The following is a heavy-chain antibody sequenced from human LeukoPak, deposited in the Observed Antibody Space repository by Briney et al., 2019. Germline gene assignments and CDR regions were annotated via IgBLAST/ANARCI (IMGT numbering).Heavy chain of an antibody. CDR3: AKALWGPDY. CDR1: GFTFSSYG. J-gene: IGHJ4*02. V-gene: IGHV3-30*18. D-gene: IGHD3-16*01. CDR2: ISYDGSNK. Sequence: GGSLRLSCAASGFTFSSYGMHWVRQAPGKGLEWVAVISYDGSNKYYADSVKGRFTISRDNSKNTLYLQMDSLRAEDTAVCYCAKALWGPDYWGQGTLVTVSS.